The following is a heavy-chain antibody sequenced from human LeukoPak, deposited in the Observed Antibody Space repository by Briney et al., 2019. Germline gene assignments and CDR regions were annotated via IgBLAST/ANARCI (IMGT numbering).Heavy chain of an antibody. CDR1: GFTFSSYS. Sequence: PGGSLRLSCAASGFTFSSYSMNWVRQAPGKGLEWVSYISSSSSTIYYADSVKGRFTISRDNAKNSLYLQMNSLRAEDTAVYYCARDLGAPDYWGQGTLVTVSS. CDR2: ISSSSSTI. CDR3: ARDLGAPDY. V-gene: IGHV3-48*01. D-gene: IGHD1-26*01. J-gene: IGHJ4*02.